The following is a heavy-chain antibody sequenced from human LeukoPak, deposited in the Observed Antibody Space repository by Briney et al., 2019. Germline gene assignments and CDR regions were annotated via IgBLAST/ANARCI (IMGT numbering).Heavy chain of an antibody. V-gene: IGHV1-2*02. CDR3: ARGAYYDYVWGSYRPEGFDY. D-gene: IGHD3-16*02. Sequence: ASVKVSCKASGYTFTGYYMHWVRQAPGQGLEWMGWINPNSGGTNYAQKFQGRVTMTRDTPISTAHMELSRLRSDDTAVYYCARGAYYDYVWGSYRPEGFDYWGQGTLVTVSS. J-gene: IGHJ4*02. CDR2: INPNSGGT. CDR1: GYTFTGYY.